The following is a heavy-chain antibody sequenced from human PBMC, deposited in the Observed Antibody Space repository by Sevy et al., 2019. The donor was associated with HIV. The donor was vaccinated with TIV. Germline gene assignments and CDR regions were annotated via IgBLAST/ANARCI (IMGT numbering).Heavy chain of an antibody. CDR3: ARDRCSCSSCYSLPYDS. CDR2: LSYDGNNN. D-gene: IGHD2-15*01. J-gene: IGHJ4*02. CDR1: GFPFSSYA. Sequence: GGSLRLSCTASGFPFSSYAMHWVRQAPGKGLEWVALLSYDGNNNYYADSVKGRFTFSRDNSKNTLYLQMSSLRAEDTAVYYWARDRCSCSSCYSLPYDSWGQGTLVTVSS. V-gene: IGHV3-30-3*01.